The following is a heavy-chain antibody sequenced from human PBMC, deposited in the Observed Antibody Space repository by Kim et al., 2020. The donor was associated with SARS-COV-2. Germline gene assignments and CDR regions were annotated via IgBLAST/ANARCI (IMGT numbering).Heavy chain of an antibody. V-gene: IGHV1-69*13. CDR3: ARGMYSSGWYDGLFDY. CDR2: IIPIFGTA. CDR1: GGTFSSYA. Sequence: SVKVSCKASGGTFSSYAISWVRQAPGQGLEWMGGIIPIFGTANYAQKFQGRVTITADESTSTAYTELSSLRSEDTAVYYCARGMYSSGWYDGLFDYWGQGTLVTVSS. D-gene: IGHD6-19*01. J-gene: IGHJ4*02.